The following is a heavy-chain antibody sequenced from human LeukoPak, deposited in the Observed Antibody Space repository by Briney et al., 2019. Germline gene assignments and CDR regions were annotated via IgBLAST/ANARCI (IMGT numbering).Heavy chain of an antibody. CDR2: ISYDGSNK. J-gene: IGHJ4*02. V-gene: IGHV3-30-3*01. CDR1: GFTFSSYA. Sequence: HPGASLRLSCAASGFTFSSYAMHWVRQAPGKGLEWVAVISYDGSNKYYADSVKGRFTISRDNSKNTLYLQMNSLRAEDTAVYYCAREQLAYFDYWGQGTLVTVSS. D-gene: IGHD6-6*01. CDR3: AREQLAYFDY.